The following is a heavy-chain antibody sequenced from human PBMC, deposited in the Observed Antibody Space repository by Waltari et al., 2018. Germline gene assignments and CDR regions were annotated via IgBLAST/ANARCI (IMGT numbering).Heavy chain of an antibody. CDR1: GGTFSSYA. Sequence: QVQLVQSGAEVKKPGSSVKVSCKASGGTFSSYAISWVRQAPGQGLEWMGGMIPIFGTANYAQKFQGRVTITADESTSTAYMELSSLRSEDTAVYYCARSPKGEFVLMVYANWGQGTLVTVSS. CDR3: ARSPKGEFVLMVYAN. CDR2: MIPIFGTA. D-gene: IGHD2-8*01. V-gene: IGHV1-69*12. J-gene: IGHJ4*02.